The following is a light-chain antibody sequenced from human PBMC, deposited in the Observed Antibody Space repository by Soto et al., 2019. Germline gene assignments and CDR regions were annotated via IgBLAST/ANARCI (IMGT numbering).Light chain of an antibody. V-gene: IGLV2-14*01. CDR2: EVC. Sequence: QSVLTQPASVSGSPGQSITISCTGTSSDVGGYNYVSWYQQHPGKAPKLIIYEVCNRPSGVSNGFSGSKSGDTASLTISGLHAEDEADYYCSSYTSSSALYVFGTGTKLTVL. CDR1: SSDVGGYNY. CDR3: SSYTSSSALYV. J-gene: IGLJ1*01.